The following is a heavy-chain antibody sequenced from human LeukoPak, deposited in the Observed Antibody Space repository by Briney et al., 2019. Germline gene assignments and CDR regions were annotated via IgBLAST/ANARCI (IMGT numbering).Heavy chain of an antibody. CDR1: GFTFSSYA. CDR3: AQTTTMGDWYFAL. Sequence: GGSLRLSCEASGFTFSSYAMTWVRQAPGKGLEWVSSIGSDNKPHYSESVKGRFTISRDNSKNTLYLQMNSLRAEDTAVYYCAQTTTMGDWYFALWGRGTLVTVSS. D-gene: IGHD4/OR15-4a*01. CDR2: IGSDNKP. V-gene: IGHV3-23*05. J-gene: IGHJ2*01.